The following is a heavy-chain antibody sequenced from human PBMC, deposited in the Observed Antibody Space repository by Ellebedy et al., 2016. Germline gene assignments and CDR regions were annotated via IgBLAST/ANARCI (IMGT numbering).Heavy chain of an antibody. Sequence: GGSLRLXXVASGSTSRNFFMSWVRPAPGGGLEWFSTISGDGDTTFSADSVKGRFTISRDNSRYTLYLQMDSLRAADTAVYYCYYGHYSGYWGQGTLVTVSS. CDR1: GSTSRNFF. J-gene: IGHJ4*02. CDR3: YYGHYSGY. D-gene: IGHD4-17*01. CDR2: ISGDGDTT. V-gene: IGHV3-23*01.